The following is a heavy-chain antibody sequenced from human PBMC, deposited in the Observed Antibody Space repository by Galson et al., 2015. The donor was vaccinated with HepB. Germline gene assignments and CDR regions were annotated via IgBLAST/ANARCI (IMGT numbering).Heavy chain of an antibody. D-gene: IGHD6-19*01. V-gene: IGHV1-18*04. CDR2: ISGNNGHT. CDR3: ARGVAGLNFDY. CDR1: GYTFNNYN. J-gene: IGHJ4*02. Sequence: SVKVSCKASGYTFNNYNITWVRQALGQGLEWMGWISGNNGHTNFTQTYQGRLTMTTHTSTATAYLELRSLRSDDTALYYCARGVAGLNFDYWGQGTLVTASS.